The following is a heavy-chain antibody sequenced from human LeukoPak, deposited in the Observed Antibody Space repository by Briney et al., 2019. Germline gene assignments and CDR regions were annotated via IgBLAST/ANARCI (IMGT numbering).Heavy chain of an antibody. CDR3: AKAGGDIVLVPAVVDAFDV. Sequence: GGSLRLSCAASGFSFSRFAMNWVRQPPGRGLDWVSPISGSGEGTYYSDSVKGRFTISRDNSKNTLYLQMSSLRAEDTAVYYCAKAGGDIVLVPAVVDAFDVWGQGTVVTVSA. CDR1: GFSFSRFA. V-gene: IGHV3-23*01. J-gene: IGHJ3*01. CDR2: ISGSGEGT. D-gene: IGHD2-2*01.